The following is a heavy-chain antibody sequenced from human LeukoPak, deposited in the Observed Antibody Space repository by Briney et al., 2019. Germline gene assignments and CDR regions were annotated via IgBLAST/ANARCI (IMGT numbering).Heavy chain of an antibody. V-gene: IGHV3-30-3*01. D-gene: IGHD1-26*01. J-gene: IGHJ4*01. CDR2: ISYDGSNK. CDR3: ARGLVSGSQRGYFDD. Sequence: GGSLRLSCAASGFIFSHYAMHWVRQAPGKGLEWVAVISYDGSNKYYADSVKGRFTISRDNSKNTLYLQTNSLRTDDTAVYYCARGLVSGSQRGYFDDWGHGALVTVSS. CDR1: GFIFSHYA.